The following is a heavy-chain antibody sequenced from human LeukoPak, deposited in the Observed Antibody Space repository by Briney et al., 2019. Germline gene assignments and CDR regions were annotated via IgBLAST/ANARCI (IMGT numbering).Heavy chain of an antibody. CDR2: IYYSGST. D-gene: IGHD3-10*01. CDR1: GGSISSHY. Sequence: SETLSLTCTVSGGSISSHYWSWIRQPPGKGLEWIGYIYYSGSTHYNPSLKSRVTISVDTSKNQFSLKLSSVTAADTVVYYCARDQALGFGEFDYWGQGTLVTVSS. J-gene: IGHJ4*02. CDR3: ARDQALGFGEFDY. V-gene: IGHV4-59*11.